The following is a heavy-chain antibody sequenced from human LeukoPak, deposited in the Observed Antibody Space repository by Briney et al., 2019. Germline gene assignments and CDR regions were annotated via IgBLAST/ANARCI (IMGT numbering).Heavy chain of an antibody. CDR2: IIPIFGTA. CDR3: AIYYYDSSGYYYGEYFQH. Sequence: ASVKVSCKASGGTFSSYAISWVRQAPGQGLEWMGGIIPIFGTANYAQKFQGGVTITTDESTSTAYMELSSLRSEDTAVYYCAIYYYDSSGYYYGEYFQHWGQGTLVTVSS. J-gene: IGHJ1*01. CDR1: GGTFSSYA. V-gene: IGHV1-69*05. D-gene: IGHD3-22*01.